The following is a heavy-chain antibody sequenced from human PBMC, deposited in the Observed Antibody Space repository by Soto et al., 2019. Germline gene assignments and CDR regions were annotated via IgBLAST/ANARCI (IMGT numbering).Heavy chain of an antibody. Sequence: GGSLRLSCAASGFTFSSYAMSWVRQAPGKGLEWVSAISGSGGSTYYADSVKGRFTISRDNSKNTLYLQMNSLRAEDTAVYYCASHQLRYFDWLNYWGQGTLVTVSS. CDR2: ISGSGGST. CDR1: GFTFSSYA. J-gene: IGHJ4*02. CDR3: ASHQLRYFDWLNY. V-gene: IGHV3-23*01. D-gene: IGHD3-9*01.